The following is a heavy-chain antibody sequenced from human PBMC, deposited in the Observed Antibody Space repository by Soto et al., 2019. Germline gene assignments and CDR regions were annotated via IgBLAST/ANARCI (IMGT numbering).Heavy chain of an antibody. CDR3: ARRLATTVSALGY. CDR1: GLTFTSSS. V-gene: IGHV3-30-3*01. Sequence: PGGSLRLSCTASGLTFTSSSFHWVRQAPGKGLGWVAVISENGDRQYSTESVRGRFLISRDSSKNTVYLQMNSLRPEDTGVYFCARRLATTVSALGYWGQGALVTVSS. CDR2: ISENGDRQ. J-gene: IGHJ4*02. D-gene: IGHD4-17*01.